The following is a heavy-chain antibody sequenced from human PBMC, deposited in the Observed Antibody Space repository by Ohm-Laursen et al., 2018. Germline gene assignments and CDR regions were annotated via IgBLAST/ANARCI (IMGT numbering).Heavy chain of an antibody. D-gene: IGHD6-13*01. V-gene: IGHV3-30*02. Sequence: SLRLSCAASGFIFSNYGMHWVRQAPGKGLEWVAVIASDGRDKKYVDSVKGRLTISRDNSQNTLYLQMNNLRVEDTAVYYCAKDLKAGAASYYFDHWGQGTLVTVSS. CDR3: AKDLKAGAASYYFDH. CDR1: GFIFSNYG. J-gene: IGHJ4*02. CDR2: IASDGRDK.